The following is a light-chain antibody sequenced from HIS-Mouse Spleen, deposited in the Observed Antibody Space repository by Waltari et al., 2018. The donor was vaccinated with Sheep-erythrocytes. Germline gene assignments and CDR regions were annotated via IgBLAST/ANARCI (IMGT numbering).Light chain of an antibody. Sequence: SYELTQPPSVSVSPGQTASITCSGDKLGDKYACWYQQKPGQSPVLVIYHDSKRPSGVPERFSGSNSGNTATLTISGTQAIDEADYYCQAWDSSTAWNVVFSGGTKLTVL. V-gene: IGLV3-1*01. J-gene: IGLJ2*01. CDR3: QAWDSSTAWNVV. CDR1: KLGDKY. CDR2: HDS.